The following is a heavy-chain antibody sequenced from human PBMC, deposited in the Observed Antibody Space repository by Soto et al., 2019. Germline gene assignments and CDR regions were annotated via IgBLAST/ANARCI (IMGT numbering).Heavy chain of an antibody. CDR3: ARVVSQGYCSSTCANWFDP. Sequence: QVQLVQSGAEVKKPGASVKVSCKASGYTFTSYGISWVRQAPGQGLEWMGWISAYNGNTNYAQKLQGRVTMTTDTSTSTAYMELRSLRSDDTAVYYCARVVSQGYCSSTCANWFDPWGQGTLVTVSS. J-gene: IGHJ5*02. D-gene: IGHD2-2*01. CDR2: ISAYNGNT. V-gene: IGHV1-18*04. CDR1: GYTFTSYG.